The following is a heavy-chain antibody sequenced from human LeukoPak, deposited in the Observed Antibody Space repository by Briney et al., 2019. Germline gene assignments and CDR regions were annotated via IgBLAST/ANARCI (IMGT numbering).Heavy chain of an antibody. V-gene: IGHV4-30-4*01. Sequence: PSQTLSLTCTVSGGSISGGDYYWSWIRQPPGKGLEWIGYIFYSGSTYYNPSLESRLTISVDTSKNQFSLKLSSVTAADTAVYHCASLRYYYDSSGSRPVDYWGQGTLVTVSS. D-gene: IGHD3-22*01. CDR2: IFYSGST. CDR3: ASLRYYYDSSGSRPVDY. J-gene: IGHJ4*02. CDR1: GGSISGGDYY.